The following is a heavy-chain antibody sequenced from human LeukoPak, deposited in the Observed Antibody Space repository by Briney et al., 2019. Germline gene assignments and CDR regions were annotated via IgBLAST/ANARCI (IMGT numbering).Heavy chain of an antibody. CDR3: ARAPYSYYYDSSGNAFDI. CDR1: GYTFTSYD. D-gene: IGHD3-22*01. CDR2: VNPNSGNT. J-gene: IGHJ3*02. Sequence: GASVKVSCKASGYTFTSYDINWVRQATGQGLEWMGWVNPNSGNTGYAQKFQGRVTMTRNTSISTAYMELSSLRSEDTAVYYCARAPYSYYYDSSGNAFDIWGQGTMVTVSS. V-gene: IGHV1-8*01.